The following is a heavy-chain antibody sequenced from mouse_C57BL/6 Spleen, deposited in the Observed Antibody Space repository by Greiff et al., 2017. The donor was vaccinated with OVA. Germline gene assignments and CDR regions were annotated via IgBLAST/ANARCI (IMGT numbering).Heavy chain of an antibody. CDR2: IHPNSGST. V-gene: IGHV1-64*01. D-gene: IGHD4-1*02. CDR3: ASNWDVGFAY. CDR1: GYTFTSYW. J-gene: IGHJ3*01. Sequence: QVQLQQPGAELVKPGASVKLSCKASGYTFTSYWMHWVKQRPGQGLEWIGMIHPNSGSTNYNEKFKSKATLTVDKSSSTAYMQLSSLTSEDSAVYDCASNWDVGFAYWGQGTLVTVSA.